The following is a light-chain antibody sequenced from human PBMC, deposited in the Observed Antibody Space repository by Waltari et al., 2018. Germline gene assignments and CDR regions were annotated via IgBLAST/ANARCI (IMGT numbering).Light chain of an antibody. CDR1: ASHLGGKM. CDR2: RSD. CDR3: ASWDDSLNGHWV. V-gene: IGLV1-44*01. J-gene: IGLJ3*02. Sequence: QSVLTQTPSASGTPGQRVTISCSGRASHLGGKMLNCYQQLPGKAPKLLIYRSDLRPSGVPDRFSGSKSGTSASLAISGLQSEDEADYFCASWDDSLNGHWVFGGGTKVTVL.